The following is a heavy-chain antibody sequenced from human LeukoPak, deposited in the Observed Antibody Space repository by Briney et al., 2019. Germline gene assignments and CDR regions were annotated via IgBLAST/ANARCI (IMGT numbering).Heavy chain of an antibody. CDR1: GGSFNTHY. CDR2: NSYSGST. CDR3: ARNGGSYVFDY. D-gene: IGHD1-26*01. V-gene: IGHV4-59*11. Sequence: SETLSLTCTVSGGSFNTHYWSWIRQPPGKGLEWIGYNSYSGSTNSNPSLKSRVTISIDTSKNQFSLKLSSVTAADTAVYYCARNGGSYVFDYWGQGTLVTVSS. J-gene: IGHJ4*02.